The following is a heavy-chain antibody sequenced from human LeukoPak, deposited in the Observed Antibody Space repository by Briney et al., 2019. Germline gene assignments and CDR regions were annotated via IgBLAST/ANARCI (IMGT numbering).Heavy chain of an antibody. CDR1: GYTFTSYA. CDR3: ARVNTMVRGDQSLGY. J-gene: IGHJ4*02. V-gene: IGHV1-3*01. CDR2: INAGNGNT. D-gene: IGHD3-10*01. Sequence: ASVKVSCKASGYTFTSYAMHWVRQAPGQRLEWMGWINAGNGNTKYSQKFQGRVTITRDTSASTAYMELSSLRSEDTAVYYCARVNTMVRGDQSLGYWGQGTLVTVSS.